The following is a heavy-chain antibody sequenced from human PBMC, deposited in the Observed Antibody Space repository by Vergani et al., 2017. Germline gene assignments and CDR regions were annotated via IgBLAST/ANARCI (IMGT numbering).Heavy chain of an antibody. J-gene: IGHJ6*03. Sequence: QVQLVESGGGVVQPGRSLRLSCEASGFAFNNYGIHWVRQAPGKGLEWVAVISDGGSNEHYVDSVKGRFTISRDNAKNSLYLQMNSLRAEDTALYYCAKDLGLSHYYYYMDVWGKGP. V-gene: IGHV3-30*18. CDR2: ISDGGSNE. CDR3: AKDLGLSHYYYYMDV. CDR1: GFAFNNYG.